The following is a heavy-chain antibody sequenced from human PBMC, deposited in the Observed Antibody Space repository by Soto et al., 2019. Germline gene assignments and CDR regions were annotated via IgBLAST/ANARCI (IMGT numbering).Heavy chain of an antibody. Sequence: ASVKVSCKASGYTFTSYGISWVRQAPGQGLEWMGWISAYNGNTNYAQKLQGRVTMTTDTSTSTAYMELRSLRSDDTAVYYCARGGIPVLMVYASTKWFDPWGQGTLVTVSS. CDR2: ISAYNGNT. J-gene: IGHJ5*02. V-gene: IGHV1-18*01. CDR3: ARGGIPVLMVYASTKWFDP. D-gene: IGHD2-8*01. CDR1: GYTFTSYG.